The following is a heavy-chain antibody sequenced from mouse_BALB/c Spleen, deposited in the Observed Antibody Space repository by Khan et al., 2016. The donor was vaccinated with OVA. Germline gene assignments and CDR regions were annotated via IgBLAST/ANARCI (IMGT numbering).Heavy chain of an antibody. CDR2: ISSGGSYT. CDR3: ARELFTTVVATPFAY. J-gene: IGHJ3*01. CDR1: GLTFRNYA. V-gene: IGHV5-9-3*01. D-gene: IGHD1-1*01. Sequence: EVKLMESGGGLVKPGGSLKLSCAASGLTFRNYAMSWVRQTPEKRLEWVATISSGGSYTYYPDSVQGRFTISRDNAKNTLYLQMSSLRSEDTAIYYCARELFTTVVATPFAYWGQGTLVTVSA.